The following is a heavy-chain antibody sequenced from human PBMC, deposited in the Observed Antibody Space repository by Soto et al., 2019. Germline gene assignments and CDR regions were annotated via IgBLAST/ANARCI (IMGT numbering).Heavy chain of an antibody. D-gene: IGHD3-22*01. Sequence: ASVKVSCKASGYTFTSYGISWVRQAPGQGLEWMGWISAYNGNTNNAKKLQGRVTMTTDTSTSTAYMELRSPRSDDTAVYYCARDSYYYDSSGFAFDYWGQGTLVTV. CDR3: ARDSYYYDSSGFAFDY. V-gene: IGHV1-18*04. CDR2: ISAYNGNT. J-gene: IGHJ4*02. CDR1: GYTFTSYG.